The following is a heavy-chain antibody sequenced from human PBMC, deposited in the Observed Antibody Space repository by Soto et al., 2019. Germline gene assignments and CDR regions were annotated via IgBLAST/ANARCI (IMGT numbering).Heavy chain of an antibody. CDR1: GYTLTELS. D-gene: IGHD6-13*01. V-gene: IGHV1-24*01. CDR3: ATEVAAAGTTAFDY. Sequence: ASVKVSCKVSGYTLTELSMHWVRQAPGEGLEWMGGFDPEDGETIYAQKFQGRVTMTEDTSTDTAYMELSSLRSEDTAVYYCATEVAAAGTTAFDYWGQGNLVTVSS. CDR2: FDPEDGET. J-gene: IGHJ4*02.